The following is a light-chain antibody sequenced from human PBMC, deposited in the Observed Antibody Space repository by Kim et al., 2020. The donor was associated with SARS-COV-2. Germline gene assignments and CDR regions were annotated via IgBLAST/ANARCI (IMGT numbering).Light chain of an antibody. V-gene: IGKV1-5*03. CDR2: KAS. CDR1: QSISSW. Sequence: ATVGDRVTSTCRASQSISSWLAWYQQKPGKAPKLLIYKASSLESGVPSRFSGSGSGTEFTLTISSLQPDDFATYYCQQYNSYSPTFGQGTKVDIK. J-gene: IGKJ1*01. CDR3: QQYNSYSPT.